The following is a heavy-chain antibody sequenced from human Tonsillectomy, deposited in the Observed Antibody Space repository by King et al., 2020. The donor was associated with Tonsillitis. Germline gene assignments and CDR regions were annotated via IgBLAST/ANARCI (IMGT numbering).Heavy chain of an antibody. CDR3: ARDRGFSLYYYYGMDV. CDR2: IYSGGST. J-gene: IGHJ6*02. D-gene: IGHD3-10*01. V-gene: IGHV3-53*01. Sequence: QLVQSGGGLIQPGGSLRLSCAASGFTVSSNYMSWVRQAPGKGLEWVAGIYSGGSTYYADSVKGRFTISRDNSKNTLYLQMNTLRAEDTAVYYCARDRGFSLYYYYGMDVWGQGTTVTVSS. CDR1: GFTVSSNY.